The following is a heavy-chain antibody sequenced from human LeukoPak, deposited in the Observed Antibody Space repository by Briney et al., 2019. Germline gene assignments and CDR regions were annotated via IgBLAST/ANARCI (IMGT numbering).Heavy chain of an antibody. CDR1: GFTFSSYS. CDR2: ISSSSSYI. CDR3: ARDGYYYGSGSYYHRPYYFDY. D-gene: IGHD3-10*01. V-gene: IGHV3-21*01. J-gene: IGHJ4*02. Sequence: GGSLRLSCAASGFTFSSYSMNWVRQAPGKGLEWVSSISSSSSYIYYADSVKGRFTISRDNAKNSLYLQMNSLRAEDTAVNYCARDGYYYGSGSYYHRPYYFDYWGQGTLVTVSS.